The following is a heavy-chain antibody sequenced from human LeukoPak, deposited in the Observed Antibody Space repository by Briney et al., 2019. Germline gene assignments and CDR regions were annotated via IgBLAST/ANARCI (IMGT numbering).Heavy chain of an antibody. Sequence: GGSLRLSCAASGFTFSSYWMSWVRQAPGKGLEWVANIKQDGSEKYYVDSVKGRFTISRDNAKTSLYLQMNSLRAEDTAVYYCARDTYYDFWSGFSSYYYYYYYMDVWGKGTTVTVSS. CDR3: ARDTYYDFWSGFSSYYYYYYYMDV. V-gene: IGHV3-7*01. CDR2: IKQDGSEK. CDR1: GFTFSSYW. J-gene: IGHJ6*03. D-gene: IGHD3-3*01.